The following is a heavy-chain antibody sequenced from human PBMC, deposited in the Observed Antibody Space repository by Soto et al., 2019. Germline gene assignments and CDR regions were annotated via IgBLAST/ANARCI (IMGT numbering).Heavy chain of an antibody. Sequence: GGSLKLYCAATGFTLRTNGMSWVRQAPGKGLEWVSSFSGSGDDTWYAASLKGRFTISRDNSKNTLYLQMNSLRAEDTALYYCAGHGGYSYLGQGTLVTVSS. CDR1: GFTLRTNG. V-gene: IGHV3-23*01. D-gene: IGHD4-17*01. J-gene: IGHJ4*02. CDR2: FSGSGDDT. CDR3: AGHGGYSY.